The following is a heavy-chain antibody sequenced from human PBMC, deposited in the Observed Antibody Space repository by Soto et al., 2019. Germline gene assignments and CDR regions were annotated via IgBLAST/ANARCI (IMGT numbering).Heavy chain of an antibody. CDR1: GGSFSGYY. D-gene: IGHD3-16*01. V-gene: IGHV4-34*01. CDR3: ARWGSKRGGYGYFDY. Sequence: SETLSLTCAVYGGSFSGYYWSWIRQPPGKGLEWIGEINHSGSTNYNPSLKSRVTISVDTSKNQFSLKLSSVTAADTAVYYCARWGSKRGGYGYFDYWGQGTLVTVSS. J-gene: IGHJ4*02. CDR2: INHSGST.